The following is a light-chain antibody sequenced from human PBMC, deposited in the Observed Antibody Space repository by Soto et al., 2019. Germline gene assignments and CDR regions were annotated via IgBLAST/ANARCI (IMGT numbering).Light chain of an antibody. J-gene: IGLJ3*02. Sequence: QSVLTQSPSVSGTPGQTVTISCFGTTSNIGSSIVHWYQQFPGTAPRHLIYMNNQRPSGVPDRFSGSKSGTSASLVISGLRPEDEADYYCVAWDDGLRARVFGGGTKVTVL. V-gene: IGLV1-47*01. CDR1: TSNIGSSI. CDR3: VAWDDGLRARV. CDR2: MNN.